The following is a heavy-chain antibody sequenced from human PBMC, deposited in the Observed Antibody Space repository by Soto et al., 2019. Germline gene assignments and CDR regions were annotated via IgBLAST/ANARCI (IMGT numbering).Heavy chain of an antibody. J-gene: IGHJ4*02. Sequence: QVQLQQWGAGLLKPSETLSLSCAVYGGYFNDNYYTWFRQPPGKGLEWIGEISRSGTTKYIQSLNSGASISFDTSKTQVSLKVTSVTAADTAVYYCATALWFGTQVELWGQGALVTVS. V-gene: IGHV4-34*01. CDR1: GGYFNDNY. D-gene: IGHD3-10*01. CDR3: ATALWFGTQVEL. CDR2: ISRSGTT.